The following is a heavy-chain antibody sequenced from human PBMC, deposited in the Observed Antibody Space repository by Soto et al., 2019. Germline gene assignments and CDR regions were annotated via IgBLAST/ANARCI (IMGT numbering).Heavy chain of an antibody. Sequence: GASLKISCKGSGYSFTSYWIGWVRQMPGKGLEWMGIIYPGDSNTRYSPSFQGQVTISADKSISTAYLQWSSLKASDTATYYCARPPAGYSYDYYFGYWGQGTLVTVSS. CDR2: IYPGDSNT. J-gene: IGHJ4*02. D-gene: IGHD5-18*01. V-gene: IGHV5-51*01. CDR1: GYSFTSYW. CDR3: ARPPAGYSYDYYFGY.